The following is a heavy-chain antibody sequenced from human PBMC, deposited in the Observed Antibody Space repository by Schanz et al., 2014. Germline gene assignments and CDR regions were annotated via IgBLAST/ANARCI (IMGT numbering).Heavy chain of an antibody. D-gene: IGHD3-10*01. CDR2: FVHPGGSI. CDR3: AKYRGYYRVSGSYRELEY. J-gene: IGHJ4*02. Sequence: EVQLLESGGGLIQPGGSLRLSCAASGFTFTNYAMSWVRQAPGKGLEWVSFVHPGGSIYYPDSVKGRFTISRDSSKNTLYLQMNSLRPEDTAVYYCAKYRGYYRVSGSYRELEYWGQGTLVTVSS. CDR1: GFTFTNYA. V-gene: IGHV3-23*03.